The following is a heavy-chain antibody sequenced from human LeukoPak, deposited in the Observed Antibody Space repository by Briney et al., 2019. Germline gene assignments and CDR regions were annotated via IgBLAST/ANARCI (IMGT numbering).Heavy chain of an antibody. CDR1: GDTVSTDSAA. CDR2: TYYMAKWYS. J-gene: IGHJ3*01. Sequence: SRTLSLTSAISGDTVSTDSAAGGWVRQSPSGGLGWLGRTYYMAKWYSDYTDSVKSRITITPDTSKSQFSLQLNSVTPEDTAVYYCSRFRDSTPVATDAFDVWGQGTRVTVAS. D-gene: IGHD4-23*01. V-gene: IGHV6-1*01. CDR3: SRFRDSTPVATDAFDV.